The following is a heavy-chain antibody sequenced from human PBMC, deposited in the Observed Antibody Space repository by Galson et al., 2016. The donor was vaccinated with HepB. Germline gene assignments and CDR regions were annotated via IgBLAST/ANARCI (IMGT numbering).Heavy chain of an antibody. CDR1: GFTFSRYG. J-gene: IGHJ4*02. V-gene: IGHV3-21*01. Sequence: SLRLSCAASGFTFSRYGMNWVRQAPGKGLEWISSISGISSHIYYADSVKGRFTISRDNAKNSLYVQMISLRDEDTAVYYCARGHCGGGGDSCYPGTDFDYWGQGTLVTVSS. D-gene: IGHD2-15*01. CDR2: ISGISSHI. CDR3: ARGHCGGGGDSCYPGTDFDY.